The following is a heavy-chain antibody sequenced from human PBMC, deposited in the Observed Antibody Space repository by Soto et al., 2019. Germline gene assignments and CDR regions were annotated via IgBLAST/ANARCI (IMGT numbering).Heavy chain of an antibody. CDR2: IYYSGST. CDR1: GGSISSGGYY. Sequence: LSLTCTVSGGSISSGGYYWSWIRQHPGKGLEWIGYIYYSGSTYYNPSLKSRVTISVDTSKNQSSLKLSSVTAADTAVYYCARALDSSGWYENTFDYWGQGTLVTVSS. V-gene: IGHV4-31*03. CDR3: ARALDSSGWYENTFDY. D-gene: IGHD6-19*01. J-gene: IGHJ4*02.